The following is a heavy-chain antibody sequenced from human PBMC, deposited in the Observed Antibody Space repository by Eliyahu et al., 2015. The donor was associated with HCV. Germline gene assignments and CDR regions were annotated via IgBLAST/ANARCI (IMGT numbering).Heavy chain of an antibody. CDR3: ARSGSTAGFHYWYFDL. CDR2: ISGSGTSI. V-gene: IGHV3-21*01. Sequence: EVQLVESGGGLVKPGGSLRLSXAASGFTFRXSTMNWVRQAPGXGLGWVSFISGSGTSIYYADSVKGRFTVSRDNVKGSLYLQMDSLTDGDTAVYYCARSGSTAGFHYWYFDLWGRGTRVTVSS. CDR1: GFTFRXST. J-gene: IGHJ2*01. D-gene: IGHD5-18*01.